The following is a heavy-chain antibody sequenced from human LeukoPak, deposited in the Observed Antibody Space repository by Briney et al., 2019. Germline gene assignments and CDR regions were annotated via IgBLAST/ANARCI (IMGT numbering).Heavy chain of an antibody. CDR3: ARHAGARVTTYPANFDY. Sequence: PSETLSLTCSVSGYSISSGYYWGWIRQPPGKGLEWIGSIYYSGSTYYNPSLKSRVTISVDTSKNQFSLKLSSVTAADTAVYYCARHAGARVTTYPANFDYWGQGTLVTVSS. D-gene: IGHD4-17*01. CDR1: GYSISSGYY. V-gene: IGHV4-38-2*02. J-gene: IGHJ4*02. CDR2: IYYSGST.